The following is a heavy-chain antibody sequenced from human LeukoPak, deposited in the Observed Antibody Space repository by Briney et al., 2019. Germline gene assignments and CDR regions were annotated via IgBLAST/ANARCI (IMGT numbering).Heavy chain of an antibody. D-gene: IGHD2-2*02. Sequence: GGSLRLSCVASGFTFSSYSMNWVRQAPGKGLEWVSYISSSSSTIYYADSVKGRFTISRDNAKNSLYLQMNSLRAEDTAVYYCASVHCSSTTCYTPTRLDYCGQGTLVTVSS. CDR1: GFTFSSYS. V-gene: IGHV3-48*01. CDR2: ISSSSSTI. J-gene: IGHJ4*02. CDR3: ASVHCSSTTCYTPTRLDY.